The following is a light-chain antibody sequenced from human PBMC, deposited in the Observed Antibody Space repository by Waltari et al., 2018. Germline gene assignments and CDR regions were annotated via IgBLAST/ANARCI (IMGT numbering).Light chain of an antibody. Sequence: DIVLTQSPDTLSLSPGETATLSCRASHTISSTYLAWYQQKPGQAPRLLIHSASRRATAIPDRFSGSGSGTDFTLTVSRLEPDDFAVYYCQLYGSSPLFTFGPGTKVEIK. J-gene: IGKJ3*01. CDR3: QLYGSSPLFT. V-gene: IGKV3-20*01. CDR1: HTISSTY. CDR2: SAS.